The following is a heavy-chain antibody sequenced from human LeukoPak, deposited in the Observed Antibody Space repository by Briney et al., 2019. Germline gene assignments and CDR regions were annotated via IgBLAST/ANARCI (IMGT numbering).Heavy chain of an antibody. CDR2: MNPNSGNT. Sequence: ASVKVSCKASGYTFTSYDINWVRQATGQGLEWMGWMNPNSGNTGYAQKFQGRVTMTRNTSISTAYMELSSLRSEDTAVYYCARSQVVVASYYFDYWGQGTLVTVSS. CDR1: GYTFTSYD. V-gene: IGHV1-8*01. D-gene: IGHD2-15*01. J-gene: IGHJ4*02. CDR3: ARSQVVVASYYFDY.